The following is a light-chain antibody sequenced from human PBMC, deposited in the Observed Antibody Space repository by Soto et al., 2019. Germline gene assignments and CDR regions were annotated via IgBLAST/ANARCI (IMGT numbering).Light chain of an antibody. CDR3: QQRSNWPLYT. CDR1: QSVSSY. J-gene: IGKJ2*01. Sequence: EIVLTQSPATLSLSPGARATLSCRASQSVSSYFAWYQQKPGQAPRLLIYDASNRATGIPARFSGSGSGTDFTLTISSLEPEDFAVYYCQQRSNWPLYTFGQGTKLEIK. V-gene: IGKV3-11*01. CDR2: DAS.